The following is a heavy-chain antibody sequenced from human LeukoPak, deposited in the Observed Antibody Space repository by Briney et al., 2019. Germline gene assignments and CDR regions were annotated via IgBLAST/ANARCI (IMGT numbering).Heavy chain of an antibody. CDR2: IKEDGSEK. J-gene: IGHJ4*02. CDR1: RFTFSNYW. D-gene: IGHD2-15*01. V-gene: IGHV3-7*01. CDR3: ARTLAVSILDY. Sequence: GGSLRLSCAASRFTFSNYWMSWVRQAPGKGLEWVANIKEDGSEKYYVDSVKGRFTISRDNAKNSLYLQMNSLRAEDTAVYYCARTLAVSILDYWGQGTLVTVSS.